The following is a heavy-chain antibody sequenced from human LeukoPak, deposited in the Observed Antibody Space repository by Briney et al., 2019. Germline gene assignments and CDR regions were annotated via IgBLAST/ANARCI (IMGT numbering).Heavy chain of an antibody. J-gene: IGHJ4*02. CDR1: GGSISGYY. CDR2: ISYSGST. V-gene: IGHV4-59*08. D-gene: IGHD5-12*01. CDR3: VRGYSGYPYYLDY. Sequence: SETLSLTCTVSGGSISGYYWTWIRQPPGKGLEGMGYISYSGSTSSHPSLKSRVTISLDMSKSQFSLKLTSVTAADTAVYYCVRGYSGYPYYLDYWGQGTLVTVSS.